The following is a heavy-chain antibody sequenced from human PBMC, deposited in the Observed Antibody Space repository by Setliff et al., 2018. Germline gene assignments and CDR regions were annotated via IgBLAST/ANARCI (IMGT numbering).Heavy chain of an antibody. D-gene: IGHD3-22*01. V-gene: IGHV4-4*07. Sequence: SETLSLTCTVSGGSISSYYWSWIRQPAGKGLGWIGRIYTSGSTNYNPSLKSRVTMSVDTSKNQFSLKLSSVTAADTAVYYCARSGRGYYDSSGQFDYWGQGTLVTVSS. J-gene: IGHJ4*02. CDR1: GGSISSYY. CDR3: ARSGRGYYDSSGQFDY. CDR2: IYTSGST.